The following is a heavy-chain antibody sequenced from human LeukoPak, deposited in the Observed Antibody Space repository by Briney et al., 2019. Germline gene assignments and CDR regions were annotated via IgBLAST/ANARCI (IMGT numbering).Heavy chain of an antibody. CDR2: IRPDGGDM. Sequence: GGSLRLSCAASGFSFNSDLMNWVRQAPGKGLEWVANIRPDGGDMYYVDSVKGRFTIYRDNAKNSLYLLLNSLRVEDTAVYYCTRDRDYSKDYWGQGTLVTVSS. V-gene: IGHV3-7*05. CDR3: TRDRDYSKDY. D-gene: IGHD4-11*01. CDR1: GFSFNSDL. J-gene: IGHJ4*02.